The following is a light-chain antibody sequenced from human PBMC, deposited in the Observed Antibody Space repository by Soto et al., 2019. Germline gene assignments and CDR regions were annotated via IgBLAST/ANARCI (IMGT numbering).Light chain of an antibody. CDR3: QQYDSSSGT. Sequence: VLTQSPGTLSLSPGQRATLSCTASQSVSRNYFSWYQQKAGQAPRLLIYATSTRATGIPDRFSGSGSGTDFPLTISRLEPEDFAVYYCQQYDSSSGTVGQGTKVDIK. J-gene: IGKJ1*01. CDR2: ATS. V-gene: IGKV3-20*01. CDR1: QSVSRNY.